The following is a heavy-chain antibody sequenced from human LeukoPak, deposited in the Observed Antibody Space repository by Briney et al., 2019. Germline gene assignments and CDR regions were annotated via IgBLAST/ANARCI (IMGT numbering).Heavy chain of an antibody. CDR2: INPNSGGT. CDR1: GYTFTGNY. Sequence: GASVKVSCKASGYTFTGNYMHWVRQAPGQGLEWMGRINPNSGGTNYAQKLQDRVTMTRDTSISTAYMELSRLRSDDTAVYYCASDYYGGNSETWGQGTLVTVSS. J-gene: IGHJ4*02. CDR3: ASDYYGGNSET. V-gene: IGHV1-2*06. D-gene: IGHD4-23*01.